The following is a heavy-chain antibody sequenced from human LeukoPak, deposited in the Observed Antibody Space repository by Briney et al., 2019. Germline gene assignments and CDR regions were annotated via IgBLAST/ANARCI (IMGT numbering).Heavy chain of an antibody. CDR1: GGSISSSSYY. J-gene: IGHJ5*02. CDR2: IYYSGST. V-gene: IGHV4-39*01. D-gene: IGHD6-19*01. CDR3: ARVLAVALFHNWFDP. Sequence: KPSETLSLTCTVSGGSISSSSYYWGWIRQPPGKGLEWIGSIYYSGSTYYNPSLKSRVTISVDTSKNQFSLKLSSVTAADTAVYYCARVLAVALFHNWFDPWGQGTLVTVSS.